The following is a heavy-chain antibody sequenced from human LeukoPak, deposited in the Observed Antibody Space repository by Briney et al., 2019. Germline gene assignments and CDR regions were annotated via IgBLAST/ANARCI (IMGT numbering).Heavy chain of an antibody. Sequence: ASVKVSCKASGSTFTGYYMNWVRQAPGQRLEGMGWINTNSGGTNYAQKFQGRVTMTRDTSISTAYMELSRLRSDDTAVYYCARGDGYYFDYWGQGTLVTVSS. CDR2: INTNSGGT. D-gene: IGHD5-24*01. CDR3: ARGDGYYFDY. J-gene: IGHJ4*02. V-gene: IGHV1-2*02. CDR1: GSTFTGYY.